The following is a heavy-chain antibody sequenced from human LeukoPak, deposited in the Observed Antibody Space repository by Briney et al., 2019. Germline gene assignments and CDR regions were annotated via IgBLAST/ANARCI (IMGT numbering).Heavy chain of an antibody. J-gene: IGHJ5*02. D-gene: IGHD2-15*01. CDR3: AREIIVVVVAGWFDP. CDR1: GGSISSSSYY. Sequence: SETLSLTCSVSGGSISSSSYYWGWIRQPPGKGLEWIGSIYYSGSTYYNPSLKSRVTISVDTSKNQFSLKLSSVTAADTAVYYCAREIIVVVVAGWFDPWGQGTLVTVSS. CDR2: IYYSGST. V-gene: IGHV4-39*07.